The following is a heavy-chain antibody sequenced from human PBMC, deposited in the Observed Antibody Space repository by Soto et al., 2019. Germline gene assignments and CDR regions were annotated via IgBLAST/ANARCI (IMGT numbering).Heavy chain of an antibody. CDR2: IYWNDDK. CDR1: GFSLSTSGVG. D-gene: IGHD6-13*01. V-gene: IGHV2-5*01. CDR3: AHRLEIAAAVDNWFDP. Sequence: QITLKESGPTLVKPTQTLTLTCTFSGFSLSTSGVGVGWIRQPPGKALEWLALIYWNDDKRYSPSLKSRLTITKDTSKNQVVLTMTNMDPVDTATYYCAHRLEIAAAVDNWFDPWGQGTLVTVSS. J-gene: IGHJ5*02.